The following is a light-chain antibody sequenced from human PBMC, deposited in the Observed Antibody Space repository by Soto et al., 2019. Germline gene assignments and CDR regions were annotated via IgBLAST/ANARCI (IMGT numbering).Light chain of an antibody. CDR1: SSDVGAYKF. CDR3: SSYTSTSTPWV. J-gene: IGLJ3*02. CDR2: EVS. V-gene: IGLV2-14*01. Sequence: QSVLTQPASVSGSPGQSITIFCSGTSSDVGAYKFVSWYRHHPGKAPQVMIYEVSNRPSGVSNRFSGSKSGNTASLTISGLQPEDEGDCYCSSYTSTSTPWVFGGGTKVTVL.